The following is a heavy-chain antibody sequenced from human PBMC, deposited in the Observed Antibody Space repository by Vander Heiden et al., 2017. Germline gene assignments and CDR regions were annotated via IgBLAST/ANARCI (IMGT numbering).Heavy chain of an antibody. V-gene: IGHV3-7*01. CDR1: GFTFSSYW. CDR3: GRDRLWLVGGMDV. D-gene: IGHD6-19*01. CDR2: IKQDGSQK. J-gene: IGHJ6*02. Sequence: EVQLVESGGGLVQPGGSLRLSCAASGFTFSSYWMSWVRQAPGKGLEWVANIKQDGSQKSYVDSVKGRFTIARDNAKNSLYLQMNRLRAEDTAVYCCGRDRLWLVGGMDVWCEG.